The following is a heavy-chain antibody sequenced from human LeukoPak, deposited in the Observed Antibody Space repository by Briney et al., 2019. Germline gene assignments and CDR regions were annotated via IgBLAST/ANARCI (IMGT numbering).Heavy chain of an antibody. D-gene: IGHD5-18*01. CDR2: ISSSGSTI. CDR3: AREEAMVAFDY. CDR1: GLTFSSYE. Sequence: PGGSLRLSCAASGLTFSSYEMNWVRQAPGKGLEWVSYISSSGSTIYYADSVKGRLTISRDNAKNSLYLQMNSLRAEDTAVYYCAREEAMVAFDYWGQGTLVTVS. V-gene: IGHV3-48*03. J-gene: IGHJ4*02.